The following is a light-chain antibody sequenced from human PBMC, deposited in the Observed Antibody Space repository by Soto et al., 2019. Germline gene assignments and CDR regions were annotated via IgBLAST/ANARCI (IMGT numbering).Light chain of an antibody. Sequence: QSALTQPASVSGSPGQSITISCTGTSSDVGAYEYVSWYQQRPGKAPKLIIYDVSNRPSGVSNRFSGSKSANTASLTISGLQAEDEADYYFCSHTTTSTPWVFGGGTKVTVL. CDR2: DVS. J-gene: IGLJ3*02. V-gene: IGLV2-14*01. CDR1: SSDVGAYEY. CDR3: CSHTTTSTPWV.